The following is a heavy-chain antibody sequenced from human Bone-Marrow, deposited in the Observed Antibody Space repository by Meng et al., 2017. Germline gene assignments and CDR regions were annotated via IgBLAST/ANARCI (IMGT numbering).Heavy chain of an antibody. Sequence: GSLRLSCAVSGGSISSSNWWSWVRQPPGKGLEWIGEIYHSGSTNYNPSLKSRVTISVDTSKNQFSLKLSSVTAADTAVYYCARGLDSSGYDAFDIWGQGTMVTVSS. CDR2: IYHSGST. D-gene: IGHD3-22*01. CDR3: ARGLDSSGYDAFDI. J-gene: IGHJ3*02. CDR1: GGSISSSNW. V-gene: IGHV4-4*02.